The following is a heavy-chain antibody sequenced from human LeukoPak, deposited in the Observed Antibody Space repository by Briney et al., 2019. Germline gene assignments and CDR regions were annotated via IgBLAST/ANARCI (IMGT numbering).Heavy chain of an antibody. V-gene: IGHV4-39*07. Sequence: SETLSLTCTVSGDSISSSSYFWAWIRQPPGKGLEWIASISYSGSTYYNPSLKSRVTISVDTSKNQFSLRLSSVTAADMALYYCVRLVGASGAFDIWGHGPTVTVSS. J-gene: IGHJ3*02. CDR3: VRLVGASGAFDI. CDR2: ISYSGST. D-gene: IGHD1-26*01. CDR1: GDSISSSSYF.